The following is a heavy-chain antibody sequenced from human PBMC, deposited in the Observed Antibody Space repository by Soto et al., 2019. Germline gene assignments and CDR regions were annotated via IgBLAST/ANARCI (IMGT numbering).Heavy chain of an antibody. CDR2: INVYNGNT. CDR3: ARDTSRGEYDY. V-gene: IGHV1-18*01. Sequence: QVQLVQSGAEVKKPGASVKVSCKASGYTFTSYGISWVRPAPGHGLEWMGWINVYNGNTNYAQKLQGRVTMTTDTSTSTAYLDLRSLRSDDTAVYFCARDTSRGEYDYWGQGTLVTVSS. J-gene: IGHJ4*02. CDR1: GYTFTSYG. D-gene: IGHD3-10*01.